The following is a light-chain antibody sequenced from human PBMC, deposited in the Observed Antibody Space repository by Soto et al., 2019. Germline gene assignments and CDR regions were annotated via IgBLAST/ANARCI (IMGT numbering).Light chain of an antibody. CDR3: SSYTSSSTVV. CDR1: SSDVGGYHY. Sequence: QSVLTQPASVSGSPGQSITISCTGTSSDVGGYHYVSWYQQHPGKAPKLMIYDVSNQPSGVSNRFSGSKSGNTASLTISGLQYADESDYYCSSYTSSSTVVFVVGTPLPV. CDR2: DVS. V-gene: IGLV2-14*01. J-gene: IGLJ2*01.